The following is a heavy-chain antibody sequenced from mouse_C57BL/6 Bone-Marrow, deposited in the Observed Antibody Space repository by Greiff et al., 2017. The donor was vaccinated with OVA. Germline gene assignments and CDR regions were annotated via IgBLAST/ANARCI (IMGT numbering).Heavy chain of an antibody. D-gene: IGHD2-2*01. CDR2: INPSNGGT. CDR3: ARSVYGYSSGVAY. CDR1: GYTFTSYW. J-gene: IGHJ3*01. V-gene: IGHV1-53*01. Sequence: QVQLKESGTELVKPGASVKLSCKASGYTFTSYWMHWVKQRPGQGLEWIGNINPSNGGTNYNEKFKSKATLTVDKSSSTAYMQLSSLTSEDSAVYYCARSVYGYSSGVAYWGQGTLVTVSA.